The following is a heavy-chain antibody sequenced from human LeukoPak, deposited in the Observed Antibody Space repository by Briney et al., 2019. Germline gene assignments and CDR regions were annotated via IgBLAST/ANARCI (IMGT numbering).Heavy chain of an antibody. D-gene: IGHD5-18*01. CDR2: IKQDGSGK. CDR3: ARHRDVDTAMVSYQDY. CDR1: GFIFSSHW. Sequence: GGSLRLSCATSGFIFSSHWMSWVRQAPGKGLEWVANIKQDGSGKYYVDSVKGRFTISRDNSKNTLYLQMNSLRAEDTAVYYCARHRDVDTAMVSYQDYWGQGTLVTVSS. J-gene: IGHJ4*02. V-gene: IGHV3-7*01.